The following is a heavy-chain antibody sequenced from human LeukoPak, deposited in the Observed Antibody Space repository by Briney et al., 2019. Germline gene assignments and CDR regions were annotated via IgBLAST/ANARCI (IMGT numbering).Heavy chain of an antibody. J-gene: IGHJ6*03. CDR1: GYSISSGYY. CDR2: INHSGST. Sequence: SETLSLTCTVSGYSISSGYYWSWIRQPPGKGLEWIGEINHSGSTNYNPSLKSQVTISVDTSKNQFSLKLSSVTAADTAVYHCARGRKTNYYGSGSKEKQGYYYYYYMDVWGKGTTVTVSS. D-gene: IGHD3-10*01. CDR3: ARGRKTNYYGSGSKEKQGYYYYYYMDV. V-gene: IGHV4-38-2*02.